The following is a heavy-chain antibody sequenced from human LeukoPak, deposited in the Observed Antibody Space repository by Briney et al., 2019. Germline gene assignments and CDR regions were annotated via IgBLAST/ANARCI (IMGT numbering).Heavy chain of an antibody. D-gene: IGHD3-22*01. CDR2: INPDSGDT. J-gene: IGHJ4*02. CDR1: GYTFTGYY. V-gene: IGHV1-2*07. CDR3: ARDVSYGTSGYNFFDY. Sequence: ASVKVSCKASGYTFTGYYMHWVRQVSGQGLEWMGWINPDSGDTDYAHKFQARVTMTRDTSISTAYLELSSLRSDDAAVYFCARDVSYGTSGYNFFDYWGQGTLVTVSS.